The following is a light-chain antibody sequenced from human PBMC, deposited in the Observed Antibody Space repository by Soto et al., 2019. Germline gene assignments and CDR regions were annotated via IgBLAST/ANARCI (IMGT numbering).Light chain of an antibody. J-gene: IGLJ2*01. CDR1: SSDVGGYNY. V-gene: IGLV2-8*01. CDR2: DVS. Sequence: QSVLTQPPSASGSPGQSVTISCTGTSSDVGGYNYVSWYQQHPGKAPKLMIYDVSKRPPGVPDRFSGSKSGYTASLTVSGLQPEDEADYYCTSFVGSNDLGVFGGGTKLTVL. CDR3: TSFVGSNDLGV.